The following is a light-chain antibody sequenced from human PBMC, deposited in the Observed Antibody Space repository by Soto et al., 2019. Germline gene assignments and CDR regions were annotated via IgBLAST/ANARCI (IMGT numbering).Light chain of an antibody. J-gene: IGKJ2*01. Sequence: EIVLTQSPGTLSLSPGERATLSCRASQSVSSSYLAWYQQKPGQAPRLLIYGASSRATGIPDRFSGSGSGTDFTLTISSREPEDFAVYYCQQYGSSLYTFGQGTKLEIK. CDR1: QSVSSSY. CDR2: GAS. V-gene: IGKV3-20*01. CDR3: QQYGSSLYT.